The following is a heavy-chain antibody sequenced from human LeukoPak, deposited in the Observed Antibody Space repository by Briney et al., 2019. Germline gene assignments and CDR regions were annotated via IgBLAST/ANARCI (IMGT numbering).Heavy chain of an antibody. J-gene: IGHJ4*02. V-gene: IGHV3-48*03. Sequence: GGSLRLSCAASGFTFSSYEMNWVRQAPGRGLEWVSYISSSGSTIYYADSVKGRFTISRDNAKNSLYLQMNSLRAEDTAVYYCARDGGPGYSSSWYLYWGQGTLVTVSS. CDR2: ISSSGSTI. CDR3: ARDGGPGYSSSWYLY. D-gene: IGHD6-13*01. CDR1: GFTFSSYE.